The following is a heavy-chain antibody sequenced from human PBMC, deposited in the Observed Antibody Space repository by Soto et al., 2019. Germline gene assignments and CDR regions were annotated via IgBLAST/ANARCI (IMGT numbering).Heavy chain of an antibody. CDR2: INWNSGTK. CDR1: VFTCDDYA. CDR3: TKDRVALIRGWFDT. V-gene: IGHV3-9*01. D-gene: IGHD2-21*01. Sequence: EAQLVESGGDLVQPGTSLRLSCAASVFTCDDYAMSWVRQGPGQGLEWVSGINWNSGTKGYADSVKGRFTISRDNAKNSLYLQMSRLRADDTALYYCTKDRVALIRGWFDTWGQGIQVTV. J-gene: IGHJ5*02.